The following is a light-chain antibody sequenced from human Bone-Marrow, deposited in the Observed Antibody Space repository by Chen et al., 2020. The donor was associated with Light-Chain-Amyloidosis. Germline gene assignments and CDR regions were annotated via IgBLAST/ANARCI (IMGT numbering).Light chain of an antibody. V-gene: IGLV1-51*01. Sequence: QSVLTQPPSVSAAPGQRVTISCSGSTSNIGNNYVSWYQQPPGTAPKLLIYDNNRRPSGIPDRFSASKSGTSATLGITGLQTEDEADYYCGAWDSSLSAGLFGGGTKLTVL. CDR1: TSNIGNNY. CDR3: GAWDSSLSAGL. J-gene: IGLJ2*01. CDR2: DNN.